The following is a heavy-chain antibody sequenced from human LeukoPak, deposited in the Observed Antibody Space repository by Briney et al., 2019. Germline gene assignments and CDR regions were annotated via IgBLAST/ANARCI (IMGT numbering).Heavy chain of an antibody. Sequence: PSETLSLTCAVYGGSFSGYYWSWIRQPPGKGLEWIGEINHSGSTNYNPSLKSRVTISVDTSKNQFSLKLGSVTAADTAVYYCARGSSDSSGRYFDYWGQGTLVTVSS. J-gene: IGHJ4*02. CDR1: GGSFSGYY. D-gene: IGHD6-19*01. CDR3: ARGSSDSSGRYFDY. CDR2: INHSGST. V-gene: IGHV4-34*01.